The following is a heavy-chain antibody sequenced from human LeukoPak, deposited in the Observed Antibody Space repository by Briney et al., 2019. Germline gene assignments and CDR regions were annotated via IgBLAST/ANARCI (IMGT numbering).Heavy chain of an antibody. V-gene: IGHV3-15*01. CDR3: ASLGPGGTRSYFDY. Sequence: GGSLRLSCAASGFTFSNAWMSWVRQAPGKGLEWVGRIKRKTDGGTTDYAAPVKGRFTISRDDSKNTLYLQMNSLRAEDTAVYYCASLGPGGTRSYFDYWGQGTLVTVSS. CDR1: GFTFSNAW. CDR2: IKRKTDGGTT. D-gene: IGHD3-16*01. J-gene: IGHJ4*02.